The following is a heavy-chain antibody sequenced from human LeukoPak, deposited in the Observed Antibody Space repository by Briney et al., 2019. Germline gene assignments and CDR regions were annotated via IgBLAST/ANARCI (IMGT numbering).Heavy chain of an antibody. J-gene: IGHJ6*02. CDR3: ARVLRSSSSWRRPDYYYYYGMDV. CDR2: INHSGST. CDR1: GGSISSSSYY. Sequence: PSETLSLTCTVSGGSISSSSYYWGWIRQPPGKGLEWIGEINHSGSTNYNPSLKSRVTISVDTSKNQFSLKLSSVTAADTAVYYCARVLRSSSSWRRPDYYYYYGMDVWGQGTTVTVSS. D-gene: IGHD6-6*01. V-gene: IGHV4-39*07.